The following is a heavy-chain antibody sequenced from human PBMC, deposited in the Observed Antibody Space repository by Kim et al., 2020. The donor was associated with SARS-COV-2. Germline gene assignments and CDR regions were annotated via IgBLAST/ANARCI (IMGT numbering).Heavy chain of an antibody. V-gene: IGHV4-59*01. J-gene: IGHJ6*02. D-gene: IGHD1-1*01. CDR3: ARGLGTRGDV. CDR2: IYYSGST. Sequence: SETLSLTCTVSGGSISSYYWSWIRQPPGKGLEWIGYIYYSGSTNYNPSLQSRLTISVDTSKNQFSLKLSSVTAADTAVYYCARGLGTRGDVWGQGATVTVSS. CDR1: GGSISSYY.